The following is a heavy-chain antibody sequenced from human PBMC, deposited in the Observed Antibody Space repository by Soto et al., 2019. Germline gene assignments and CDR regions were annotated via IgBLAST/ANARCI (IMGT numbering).Heavy chain of an antibody. J-gene: IGHJ4*02. CDR2: INESGST. CDR1: GQLFSGPS. V-gene: IGHV4-34*01. CDR3: ARGSGIVALPGELEDVNYDY. Sequence: QVHLQRWGAGLVNPSKPLSLSSAVFGQLFSGPSWAGFGHPQGRGLGWIGEINESGSTYYNPSLKSRVTISTDTSKNQFSLKLSSVSAADTAAYFCARGSGIVALPGELEDVNYDYWGQGTLVNVSS. D-gene: IGHD1-1*01.